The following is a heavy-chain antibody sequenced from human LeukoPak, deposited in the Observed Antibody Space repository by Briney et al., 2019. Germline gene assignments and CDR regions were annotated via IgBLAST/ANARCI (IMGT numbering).Heavy chain of an antibody. J-gene: IGHJ4*02. D-gene: IGHD2-8*01. Sequence: PGGSLRLSCAASGFTFSSYSMNWVRQAPGKGLEWVSSISSSSSYIYYADSVKGRFTISRDNSKNTLYLQMNSLRAEDTAVYYCARDGSYCTNGVCYRTRFDYWGQGTLVTVSS. CDR2: ISSSSSYI. CDR1: GFTFSSYS. V-gene: IGHV3-21*01. CDR3: ARDGSYCTNGVCYRTRFDY.